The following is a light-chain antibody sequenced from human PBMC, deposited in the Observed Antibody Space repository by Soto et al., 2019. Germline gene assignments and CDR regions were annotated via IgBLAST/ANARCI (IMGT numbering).Light chain of an antibody. CDR2: YMS. Sequence: EIVMTQSPATLSSSPGETATLSCRASQYVGSRLAWYQHKPGQAPRLLIYYMSKRATGIPARFSGSGSGTDFTLTISSLAPDDFAIYYCHQRQSWPRKFGQGTKVDIK. V-gene: IGKV3-11*01. J-gene: IGKJ1*01. CDR1: QYVGSR. CDR3: HQRQSWPRK.